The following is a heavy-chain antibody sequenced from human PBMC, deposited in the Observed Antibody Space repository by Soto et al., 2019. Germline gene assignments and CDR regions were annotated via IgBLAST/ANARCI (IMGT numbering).Heavy chain of an antibody. D-gene: IGHD6-25*01. J-gene: IGHJ4*02. V-gene: IGHV1-46*03. Sequence: QVQLVQSGAEVKKPGASVRVSCKASGYTFTSYYIHWVRQAPGQGLEWMAIVNPTGGSTNYAQKFQGRVTVNFDTSTSRVFMELNSLRYEDTAVYYCARHLAAGDSWGQGTLVTVSS. CDR3: ARHLAAGDS. CDR2: VNPTGGST. CDR1: GYTFTSYY.